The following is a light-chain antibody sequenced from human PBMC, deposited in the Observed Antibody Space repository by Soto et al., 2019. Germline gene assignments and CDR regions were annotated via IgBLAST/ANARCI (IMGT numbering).Light chain of an antibody. CDR3: QQYYSTPPWT. CDR2: WAS. CDR1: QNVLYSSNNKNY. V-gene: IGKV4-1*01. J-gene: IGKJ1*01. Sequence: DIVMTQSPDSLAVSLGERATINCKSSQNVLYSSNNKNYLAWYQQKPGQPPKLLIYWASTRESGVPDRFSGSGSGTDFTLTISSLQAEDVEVYYCQQYYSTPPWTFGQGTKVEIK.